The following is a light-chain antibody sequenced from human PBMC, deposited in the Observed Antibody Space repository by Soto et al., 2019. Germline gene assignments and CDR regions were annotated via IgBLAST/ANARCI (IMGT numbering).Light chain of an antibody. CDR1: QSISSY. V-gene: IGKV1-39*01. J-gene: IGKJ4*01. CDR3: QQSYSTPLT. CDR2: AAS. Sequence: DIQMTQSPSSLSASVGDRVTITCRASQSISSYLNWYQQKPGKAPKLLIYAASSLQSGLPSRFSGSGSEKDFTLTISSLQPEDFATYYCQQSYSTPLTFGGGTKMEIK.